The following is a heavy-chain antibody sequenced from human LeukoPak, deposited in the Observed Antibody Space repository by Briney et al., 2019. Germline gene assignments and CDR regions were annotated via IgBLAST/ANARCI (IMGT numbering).Heavy chain of an antibody. J-gene: IGHJ5*02. CDR1: GGSISSYY. CDR2: IYYTGST. CDR3: ASGSGSSGWFGP. Sequence: SETLSLTCTASGGSISSYYWTWIRQPPGKGLEWIGYIYYTGSTNYNPSLKSRVTFSVDTSKNQFSLKLSSVTAADTAVYYCASGSGSSGWFGPWGQGTLVTVSS. D-gene: IGHD1-26*01. V-gene: IGHV4-59*01.